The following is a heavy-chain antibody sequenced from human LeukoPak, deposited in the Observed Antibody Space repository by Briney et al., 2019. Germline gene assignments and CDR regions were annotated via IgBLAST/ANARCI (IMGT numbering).Heavy chain of an antibody. D-gene: IGHD6-6*01. Sequence: GASVKVSCKASGYTFTSYDINWVRQATGQGLEWMGWMNPNSGNTGYAQKFQGRVTFTRDISISTAYMELSSLRSEDTAVYYCARSSSWSAARRDAFDIWGQGTMVTVSS. CDR3: ARSSSWSAARRDAFDI. CDR2: MNPNSGNT. CDR1: GYTFTSYD. V-gene: IGHV1-8*03. J-gene: IGHJ3*02.